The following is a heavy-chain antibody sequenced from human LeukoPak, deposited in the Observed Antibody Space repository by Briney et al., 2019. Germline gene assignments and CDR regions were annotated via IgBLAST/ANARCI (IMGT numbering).Heavy chain of an antibody. CDR3: ARPRSIDGSWSYYTTSPHDNWFDP. CDR1: CYTFTSYG. D-gene: IGHD3-10*01. V-gene: IGHV1-18*01. J-gene: IGHJ5*02. Sequence: MQVSCKAFCYTFTSYGISWVRQAPGQGLEWMGWISAYNGNTNYAKKLQGRVTMTTDTSTSTAYMELRSLRSDDTAVYYGARPRSIDGSWSYYTTSPHDNWFDPWGQGTLVTVSS. CDR2: ISAYNGNT.